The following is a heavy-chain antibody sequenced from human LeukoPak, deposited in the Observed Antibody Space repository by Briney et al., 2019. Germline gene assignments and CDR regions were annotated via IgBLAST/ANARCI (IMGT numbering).Heavy chain of an antibody. V-gene: IGHV3-7*03. D-gene: IGHD4/OR15-4a*01. Sequence: PGGSLRLSCSASEFTIANYWMGWVRQAPGKGLEWVAHINQDGNKKYYVDSVKGRFTIFRDNAKNSLYLQMNSLRAEDTAVYYCATGDYGVHGDYWGQGILVTVSS. CDR2: INQDGNKK. J-gene: IGHJ4*02. CDR1: EFTIANYW. CDR3: ATGDYGVHGDY.